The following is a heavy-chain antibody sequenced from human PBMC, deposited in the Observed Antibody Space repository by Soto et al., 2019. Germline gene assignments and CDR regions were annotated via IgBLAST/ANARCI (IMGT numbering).Heavy chain of an antibody. V-gene: IGHV3-30*18. CDR1: GFTFSSYG. J-gene: IGHJ4*02. CDR3: AKGGYYDSSGYYY. D-gene: IGHD3-22*01. CDR2: ISYDGSNK. Sequence: PGGSLRLSCAASGFTFSSYGMHWVRQAPGKGLEWVAVISYDGSNKYYTDSVKGRFTISRDNSKNTLYLQMNSLRAEDTAVYYCAKGGYYDSSGYYYWGQGTLVTVSS.